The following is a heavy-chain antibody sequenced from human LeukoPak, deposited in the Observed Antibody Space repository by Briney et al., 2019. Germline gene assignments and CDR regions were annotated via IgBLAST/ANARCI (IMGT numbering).Heavy chain of an antibody. Sequence: GGSLRPSCAASGSTFSSYWMSWVRQAPGKGLEWVANIKQDGSEKYYVDSVKGRFTISRDNAKNSLYLQMNSLRAEDTAVYYCARGELSATRVYYYYYYMDVWGKGTTVTVSS. CDR3: ARGELSATRVYYYYYYMDV. CDR1: GSTFSSYW. V-gene: IGHV3-7*01. D-gene: IGHD1-26*01. J-gene: IGHJ6*03. CDR2: IKQDGSEK.